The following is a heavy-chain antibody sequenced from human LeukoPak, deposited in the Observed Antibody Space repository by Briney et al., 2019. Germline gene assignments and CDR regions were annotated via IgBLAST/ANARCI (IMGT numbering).Heavy chain of an antibody. Sequence: GASVKVSCKASGYTFTSYGISWVRQAPGQGLEWMGWISAYNGNTNYAQKLQGRVTMTTDTSTSTDYMELRSLRSDDTAVYYCARDYYGSGGWGSWFDPWGQGTLVTVSS. CDR3: ARDYYGSGGWGSWFDP. CDR1: GYTFTSYG. CDR2: ISAYNGNT. D-gene: IGHD3-10*01. J-gene: IGHJ5*02. V-gene: IGHV1-18*04.